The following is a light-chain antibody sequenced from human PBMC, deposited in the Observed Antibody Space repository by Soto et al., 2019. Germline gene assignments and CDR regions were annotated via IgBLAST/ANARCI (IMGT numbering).Light chain of an antibody. J-gene: IGLJ3*02. V-gene: IGLV1-47*01. Sequence: QSVLTQPPSASGTPGQGVTLSCSGSSSNIGSNYVYWYQQLPGTAPKLLIYRSNQRPSGVPDRFSGSKSGTSASLAISGLRSEDATDYHCAAWDEILCSWVFGGGTKLTVL. CDR3: AAWDEILCSWV. CDR1: SSNIGSNY. CDR2: RSN.